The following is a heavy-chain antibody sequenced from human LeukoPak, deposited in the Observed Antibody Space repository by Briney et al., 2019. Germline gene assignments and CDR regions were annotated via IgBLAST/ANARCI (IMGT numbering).Heavy chain of an antibody. CDR3: AKDQDTYTSGWNDY. CDR1: GFTFSSYP. CDR2: IRGSGGGI. V-gene: IGHV3-23*01. J-gene: IGHJ4*02. Sequence: PGGSLRLSCAASGFTFSSYPMTWVRQAPGKGLEWVSTIRGSGGGIFYAVSVKGRFTISRDDSTNTLYLQMNSLRVEDTAVYYCAKDQDTYTSGWNDYWGREPLVTVPS. D-gene: IGHD6-19*01.